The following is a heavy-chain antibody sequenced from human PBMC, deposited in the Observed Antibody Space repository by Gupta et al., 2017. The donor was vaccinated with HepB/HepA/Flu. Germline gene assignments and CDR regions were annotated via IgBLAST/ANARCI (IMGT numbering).Heavy chain of an antibody. CDR3: AGVPGGGNYGMDV. CDR2: IRSRGSTR. V-gene: IGHV3-48*03. J-gene: IGHJ6*02. D-gene: IGHD2-8*02. CDR1: GFTFSDYE. Sequence: EVQLVESGGGSVQPGGSLSLSCAASGFTFSDYEVNWVRQAPGKGLGWVSYIRSRGSTRYYADSVKGRFSISRDNAKNLVYLQMNSLRADDTGVYYCAGVPGGGNYGMDVGGQGTTVTGSS.